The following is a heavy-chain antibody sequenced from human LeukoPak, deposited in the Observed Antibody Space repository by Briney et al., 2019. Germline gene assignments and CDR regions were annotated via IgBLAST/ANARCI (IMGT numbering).Heavy chain of an antibody. Sequence: SETLSLTCAAYGGSFSGYYWSWIRQPPGKGLEWIGEINHSGSTNYNPSLKSRVTISVDTSKNQFSLKLSSVTAADTAVYYCARGHHSDPFDYWGQGTLVTVSS. CDR3: ARGHHSDPFDY. CDR2: INHSGST. J-gene: IGHJ4*02. CDR1: GGSFSGYY. V-gene: IGHV4-34*01.